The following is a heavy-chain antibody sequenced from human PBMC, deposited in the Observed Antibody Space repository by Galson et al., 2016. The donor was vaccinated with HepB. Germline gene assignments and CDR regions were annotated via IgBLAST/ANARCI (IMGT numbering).Heavy chain of an antibody. CDR2: ISYDGNTK. CDR3: SKASGSDYFFEH. D-gene: IGHD1-26*01. J-gene: IGHJ4*02. Sequence: SLRLSCAASGFTFRTCGMHWVRQAPGKGLEWVASISYDGNTKYYVDSVKGRFTISRDNRKNSLYLQMNSLTTEDNAFYFCSKASGSDYFFEHWGQGTLVTVSS. CDR1: GFTFRTCG. V-gene: IGHV3-30*18.